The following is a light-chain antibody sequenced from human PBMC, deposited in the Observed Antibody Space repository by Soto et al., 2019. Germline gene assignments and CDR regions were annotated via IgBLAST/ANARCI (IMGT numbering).Light chain of an antibody. CDR1: NSNIGANS. CDR2: DDD. CDR3: GTWHSTLSVEWV. Sequence: QSALTQPPSVSAAPGQKVTISCSGSNSNIGANSVSWYQHLPGTAPKVVIYDDDKRPSGIPDRFSGSKSGTSATLDITGLQIGDEADYYCGTWHSTLSVEWVFGGGTK. J-gene: IGLJ3*02. V-gene: IGLV1-51*01.